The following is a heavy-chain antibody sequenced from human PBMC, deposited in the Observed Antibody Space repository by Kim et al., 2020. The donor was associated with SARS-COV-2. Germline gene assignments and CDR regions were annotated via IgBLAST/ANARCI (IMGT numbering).Heavy chain of an antibody. CDR1: GGSISSYY. Sequence: SETLSLTCTVSGGSISSYYWSWIRQPPGKGLEWIGYIYYSGSTNYNPSLKSRVTISVDTSKNQFSLKRSSVTAADTAVYYCARRGLGYCSSTSCYDAFDIWGQGTMVTVSS. D-gene: IGHD2-2*01. CDR2: IYYSGST. CDR3: ARRGLGYCSSTSCYDAFDI. V-gene: IGHV4-59*01. J-gene: IGHJ3*02.